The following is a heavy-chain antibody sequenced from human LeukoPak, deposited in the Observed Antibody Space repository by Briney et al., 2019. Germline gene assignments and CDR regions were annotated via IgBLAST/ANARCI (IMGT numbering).Heavy chain of an antibody. Sequence: SETLSLTCTVSGGSISSYYWSWIRQPPGKGLEWIGYIYYSGSTNYNPSLKSRVTISVDTSKNQFSLELSSVTAADTAVYYCATTTSSGWYSVFDYWGQGTLVTVSS. CDR3: ATTTSSGWYSVFDY. V-gene: IGHV4-59*01. CDR2: IYYSGST. CDR1: GGSISSYY. J-gene: IGHJ4*02. D-gene: IGHD6-19*01.